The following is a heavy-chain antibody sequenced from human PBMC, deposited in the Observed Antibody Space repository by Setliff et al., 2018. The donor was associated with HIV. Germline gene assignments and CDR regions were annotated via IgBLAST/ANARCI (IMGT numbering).Heavy chain of an antibody. J-gene: IGHJ1*01. Sequence: SETLSLTCTVSGGSISSGGYYWSWIRQLPGKGLEWIGYIYYSGSTYYNPSLKSRLIISVDTSKTQFSLKLTSVTAADTAVYYCARGDFWNEAPAYHYMDTKRWLQFEYFQHWGQGTLVTVSS. D-gene: IGHD1-1*01. V-gene: IGHV4-31*03. CDR2: IYYSGST. CDR3: ARGDFWNEAPAYHYMDTKRWLQFEYFQH. CDR1: GGSISSGGYY.